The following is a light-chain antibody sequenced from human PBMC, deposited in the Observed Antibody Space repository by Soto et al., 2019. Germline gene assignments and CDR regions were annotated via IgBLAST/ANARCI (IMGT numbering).Light chain of an antibody. Sequence: ETVGTQSPGTLSLSPGERATLSCRASQSVTSTYLAWYQQKPGQAPRLLIYGASTSATGITDRFSGSGSGTDFTLAISRLEPEDFEVYHCQQYGSSLPTFGQGTKVQSK. CDR3: QQYGSSLPT. J-gene: IGKJ1*01. V-gene: IGKV3-20*01. CDR1: QSVTSTY. CDR2: GAS.